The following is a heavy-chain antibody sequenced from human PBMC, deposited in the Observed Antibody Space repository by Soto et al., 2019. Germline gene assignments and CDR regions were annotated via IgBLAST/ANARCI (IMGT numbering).Heavy chain of an antibody. CDR2: SRNKANSYTI. CDR3: TSDYRLDY. J-gene: IGHJ4*02. Sequence: GGSLRLSCAASGLTFSDHFMDWVRQAPGKGLEWIGRSRNKANSYTIEYAASVKGRFTISRDDSKNSLYLQMNSLKTEDTAVYYCTSDYRLDYWGQGTLVTVSS. CDR1: GLTFSDHF. V-gene: IGHV3-72*01.